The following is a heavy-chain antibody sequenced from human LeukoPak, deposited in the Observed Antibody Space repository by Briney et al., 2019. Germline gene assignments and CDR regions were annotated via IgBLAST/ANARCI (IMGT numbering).Heavy chain of an antibody. CDR3: AKAKSSSWYRWDYYYGMDV. V-gene: IGHV3-30*18. Sequence: GGSLRLSCAASGFTFSSYGMHWVRQAPGKGLEWVAVISYDGSNKYYADSVKGRFTISRDNSKNTLYLQMNSLRAEDTAVYYCAKAKSSSWYRWDYYYGMDVWGQGTTVTVSS. J-gene: IGHJ6*02. D-gene: IGHD6-13*01. CDR1: GFTFSSYG. CDR2: ISYDGSNK.